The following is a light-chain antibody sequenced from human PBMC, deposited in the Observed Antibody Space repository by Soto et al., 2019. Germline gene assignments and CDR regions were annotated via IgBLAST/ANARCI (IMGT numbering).Light chain of an antibody. CDR3: QQRSSWTLT. CDR2: GAS. J-gene: IGKJ5*01. Sequence: EILLTQSPGTLSLSPGERATLSWRASQSVSNNYLAWYQQKPGQAPRLLIYGASNRATGIPARLSGSGYGTDFTITISSIETEDFEVYYCQQRSSWTLTFGQGTRLEIK. V-gene: IGKV3-11*01. CDR1: QSVSNNY.